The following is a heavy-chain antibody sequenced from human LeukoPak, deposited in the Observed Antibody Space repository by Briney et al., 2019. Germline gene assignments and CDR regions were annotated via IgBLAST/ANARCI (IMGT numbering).Heavy chain of an antibody. CDR2: ISAHNGNT. V-gene: IGHV1-18*01. Sequence: GASVKVSCKASGYTFTSYGISWVRQAPGQGLEWMGWISAHNGNTNYAQKLQGRVTMTTDTSTSTAYMELRSLRSDATAVYYCARGRGDLEWFYYMDVWGKGTTVTVSS. D-gene: IGHD3-3*01. CDR1: GYTFTSYG. J-gene: IGHJ6*03. CDR3: ARGRGDLEWFYYMDV.